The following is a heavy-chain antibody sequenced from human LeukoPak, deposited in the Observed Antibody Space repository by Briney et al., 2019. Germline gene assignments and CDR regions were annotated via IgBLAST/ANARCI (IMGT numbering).Heavy chain of an antibody. V-gene: IGHV5-51*01. Sequence: GESLKISCQGSGYSFTTYWIAWVRQMPGKGLEWMGIIYPGDSDTRYSPSFQGQVTISADKSISTAYLQWSSLKASDSAMYYCARRLDYWYFDLWGRGTLVTVSS. J-gene: IGHJ2*01. CDR1: GYSFTTYW. D-gene: IGHD1-1*01. CDR3: ARRLDYWYFDL. CDR2: IYPGDSDT.